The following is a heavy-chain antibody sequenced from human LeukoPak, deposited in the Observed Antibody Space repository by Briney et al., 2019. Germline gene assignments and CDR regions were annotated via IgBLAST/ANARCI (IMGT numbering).Heavy chain of an antibody. Sequence: GGSLRLSCAVSGFTFSTYAMSWVRQAPGKGLEWVSVISGSGDNTYYADSVKGRFTISRDNFKNTLYLQMNSLRAEDTAVYYCARTSADYGEVLFDYWGQGTLVTVSS. J-gene: IGHJ4*02. CDR1: GFTFSTYA. D-gene: IGHD4/OR15-4a*01. CDR3: ARTSADYGEVLFDY. V-gene: IGHV3-23*01. CDR2: ISGSGDNT.